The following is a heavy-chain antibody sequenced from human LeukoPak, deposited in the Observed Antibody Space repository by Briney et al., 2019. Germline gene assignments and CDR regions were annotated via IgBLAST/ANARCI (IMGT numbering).Heavy chain of an antibody. CDR1: GGTFSSYA. D-gene: IGHD3-22*01. Sequence: ASVKVSCKASGGTFSSYAISWVRQAPGQGLEWMGRIIPILGIANYAQKFQGRVTITADKSTSTAYMELSSLRSEDTAVYYCARALGGYYYDSSGYNSDAFDIWGQGTMVTVSS. J-gene: IGHJ3*02. CDR2: IIPILGIA. CDR3: ARALGGYYYDSSGYNSDAFDI. V-gene: IGHV1-69*04.